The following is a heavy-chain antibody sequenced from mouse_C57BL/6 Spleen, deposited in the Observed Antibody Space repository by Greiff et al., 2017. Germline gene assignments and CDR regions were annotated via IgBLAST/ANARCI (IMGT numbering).Heavy chain of an antibody. V-gene: IGHV1-50*01. D-gene: IGHD2-4*01. J-gene: IGHJ4*01. CDR2: IDPSDSYT. CDR1: GYTFTSYW. Sequence: QVQLQQPGAELVKPGASVKLSCKASGYTFTSYWLQWVKQRPGQGLEWIGEIDPSDSYTNYTKKFQGKATLTVDTSSRTAYMQLSSLTSEGSAVYCYARRLDAMDYWGQGTSVTVSS. CDR3: ARRLDAMDY.